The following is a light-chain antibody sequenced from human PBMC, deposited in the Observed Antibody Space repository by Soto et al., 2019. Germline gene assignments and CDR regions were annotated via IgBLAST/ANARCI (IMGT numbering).Light chain of an antibody. J-gene: IGLJ3*02. CDR3: AAWDDSLNAWV. Sequence: QSVLTQPPSASGTPGQRVTISCSGSSSNIGSNTVNWYQQLPGTAPKLLIHSNNQRPSGVPDRFSGSKSGTSASLAISGLQYEDEADYYCAAWDDSLNAWVFGGGTKVTVL. CDR2: SNN. V-gene: IGLV1-44*01. CDR1: SSNIGSNT.